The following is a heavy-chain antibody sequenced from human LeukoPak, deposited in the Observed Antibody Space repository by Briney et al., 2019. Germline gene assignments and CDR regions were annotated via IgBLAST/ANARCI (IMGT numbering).Heavy chain of an antibody. J-gene: IGHJ3*02. V-gene: IGHV4-4*07. D-gene: IGHD3-3*01. CDR3: AREWKSEYYDFWSGLGNDAFDI. CDR2: IYTSGST. CDR1: GGSISSYY. Sequence: PSETLSLTCTVSGGSISSYYWSWIRQPAGKGLEWIGRIYTSGSTNYSPSLKSRVTMSVDTSKNQFSLKLSSVTAADTAVYYCAREWKSEYYDFWSGLGNDAFDIWGQGTMVTVSS.